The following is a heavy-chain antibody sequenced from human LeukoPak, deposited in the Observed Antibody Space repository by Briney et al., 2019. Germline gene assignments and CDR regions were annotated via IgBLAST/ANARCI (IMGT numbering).Heavy chain of an antibody. CDR1: GGSITGSSYY. D-gene: IGHD1-26*01. J-gene: IGHJ5*02. Sequence: ETQSLTCTVSGGSITGSSYYWGWIRQPPGKGLEWIGSIYYSGSTYYNPSLKSRVTVSADTSKNQYSLKQSSVTAADTALYYCSIYSGSRRGLWFDPWG. V-gene: IGHV4-39*01. CDR2: IYYSGST. CDR3: SIYSGSRRGLWFDP.